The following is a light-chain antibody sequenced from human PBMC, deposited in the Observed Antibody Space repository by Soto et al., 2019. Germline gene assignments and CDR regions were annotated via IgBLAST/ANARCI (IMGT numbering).Light chain of an antibody. J-gene: IGKJ3*01. CDR3: QQYGSSPLT. CDR1: QSVSSSS. CDR2: AAS. V-gene: IGKV3-20*01. Sequence: EIVLTQSPGTLSLSPGDRATLSCRASQSVSSSSLAWYQQKPGQAPRLLLYAASSRATGIPDRFSGSGSETDFTLTISRLEPEDFAVYYCQQYGSSPLTFGPGTTVDIK.